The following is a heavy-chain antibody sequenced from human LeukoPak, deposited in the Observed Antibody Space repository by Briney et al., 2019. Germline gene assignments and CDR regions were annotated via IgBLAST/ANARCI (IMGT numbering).Heavy chain of an antibody. V-gene: IGHV4-59*08. CDR3: ARHFSAPNWFDP. CDR1: GGSISSYY. D-gene: IGHD2/OR15-2a*01. CDR2: IYYSGIT. Sequence: SETPSLTCTVSGGSISSYYWSWIRQRPGKGLEWIGYIYYSGITNYNPSLKSRVTISVDTSKNQFSLKLSSVTAADTAVYYCARHFSAPNWFDPWGQGTLVTVSS. J-gene: IGHJ5*02.